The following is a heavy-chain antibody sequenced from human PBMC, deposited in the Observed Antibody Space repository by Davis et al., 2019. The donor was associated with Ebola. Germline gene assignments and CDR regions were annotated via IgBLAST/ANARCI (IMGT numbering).Heavy chain of an antibody. J-gene: IGHJ5*02. D-gene: IGHD3-16*02. CDR2: IKQDGSDK. CDR3: ARDLKGEFSSVNWFDP. CDR1: GFTFSNYW. Sequence: PGGSLRLSCAASGFTFSNYWMTWVRQAPGKGLEWVANIKQDGSDKYYVDSVKGRFTISRDNARNSLYLQMNSLRAEDTAVYYCARDLKGEFSSVNWFDPWGQGTLVTVSP. V-gene: IGHV3-7*03.